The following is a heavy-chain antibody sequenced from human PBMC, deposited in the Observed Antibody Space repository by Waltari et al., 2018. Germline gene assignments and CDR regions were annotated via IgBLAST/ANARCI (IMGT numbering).Heavy chain of an antibody. CDR2: IYYRRST. D-gene: IGHD3-3*01. Sequence: QVQLQESGPGLVKPSETLSLTCTVSGGSISSYYWSWIRQPPGKGLEWIGSIYYRRSTNYNPSLRGRVTISVDTSKNQFALKLSSVTAADTAVYYCARGGPHTIFGVVSFDPWGQGTLVTVSS. J-gene: IGHJ5*02. CDR1: GGSISSYY. V-gene: IGHV4-59*01. CDR3: ARGGPHTIFGVVSFDP.